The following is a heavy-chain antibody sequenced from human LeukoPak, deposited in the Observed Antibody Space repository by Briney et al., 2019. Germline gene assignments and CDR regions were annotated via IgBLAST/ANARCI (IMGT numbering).Heavy chain of an antibody. Sequence: SETLSLTCTVSGGSISSSSYYWSWIRQPPGKGLEWIGYIYHSGSTYYNPSLKSRVTISVDTSKNQFSLKLSSVTAADTAVYYCARRDPKDSSGYYTYWYFDLWGRGTLVTVSS. CDR3: ARRDPKDSSGYYTYWYFDL. CDR1: GGSISSSSYY. J-gene: IGHJ2*01. CDR2: IYHSGST. V-gene: IGHV4-30-2*02. D-gene: IGHD3-22*01.